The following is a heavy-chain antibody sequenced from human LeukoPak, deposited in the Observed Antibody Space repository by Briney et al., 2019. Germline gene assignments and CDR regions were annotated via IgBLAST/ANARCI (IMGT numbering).Heavy chain of an antibody. CDR1: GFTFSSYA. V-gene: IGHV3-30-3*01. CDR3: ARGHTLTPLGAFDI. CDR2: ISYDGSNK. Sequence: GGSLRLSCAASGFTFSSYAMHWVRQAPGKGLEWVAVISYDGSNKYYADSVKGRFTISRDNSKNTLYLQMNSLRAEDTAVYYCARGHTLTPLGAFDIWGQGTMVTVSS. J-gene: IGHJ3*02. D-gene: IGHD3-9*01.